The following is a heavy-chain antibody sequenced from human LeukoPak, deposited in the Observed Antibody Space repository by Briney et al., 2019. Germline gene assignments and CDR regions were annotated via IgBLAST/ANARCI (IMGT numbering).Heavy chain of an antibody. J-gene: IGHJ4*02. V-gene: IGHV3-23*01. CDR3: AAPGAFSADY. D-gene: IGHD3-3*02. CDR1: GFTFTTYA. CDR2: VSGSGDRI. Sequence: PGGSLRLSCAASGFTFTTYAMGWFRQAPGKGLEWVSAVSGSGDRIYYADSVKGRFTISRDNSRNTLYLQMNSLRAEDTAVYYCAAPGAFSADYWGQGTLVTVSS.